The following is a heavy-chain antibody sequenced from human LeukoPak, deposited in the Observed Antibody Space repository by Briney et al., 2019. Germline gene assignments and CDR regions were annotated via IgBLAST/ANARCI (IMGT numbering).Heavy chain of an antibody. Sequence: ASVKVSCKASGYSFTGYNLHWVRQAPGQGLEWMGWTNPNSGGTNYAQKFEGRVTMTRDTSISTAYMELNRLKSDDTAIYYCARAIISSAYTYWGQGTLVTVSS. CDR2: TNPNSGGT. D-gene: IGHD2-2*02. CDR3: ARAIISSAYTY. V-gene: IGHV1-2*02. CDR1: GYSFTGYN. J-gene: IGHJ4*02.